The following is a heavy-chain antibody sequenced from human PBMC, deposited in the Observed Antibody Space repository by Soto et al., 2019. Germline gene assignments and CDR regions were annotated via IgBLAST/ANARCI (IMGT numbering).Heavy chain of an antibody. CDR1: GGSISSGSYY. D-gene: IGHD5-18*01. J-gene: IGHJ4*02. Sequence: SETLSLTCTVSGGSISSGSYYWGWIRQPPGKGLEWVGTIYYSGSAYYNPSLRSRVTISVDTSKNQLSLKLSSVTAADTAVYYCARHGRGGTRYSYGSHFDYWGQGTLVTVSS. CDR3: ARHGRGGTRYSYGSHFDY. CDR2: IYYSGSA. V-gene: IGHV4-39*01.